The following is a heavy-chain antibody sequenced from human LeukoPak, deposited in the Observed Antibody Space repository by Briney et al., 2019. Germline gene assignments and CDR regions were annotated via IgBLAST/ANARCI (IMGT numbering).Heavy chain of an antibody. CDR3: AKGYRGIEAFDV. V-gene: IGHV3-23*01. CDR1: GFTSSTSA. D-gene: IGHD2-2*02. J-gene: IGHJ4*02. Sequence: PGGSLRLSCAASGFTSSTSAMSWVRQAPGKGLEWVSAITGGGDYTYYADSVKGRFTISRDNPKNAVYLQMISLRAEDTAVYYCAKGYRGIEAFDVWGQGTLVTVSS. CDR2: ITGGGDYT.